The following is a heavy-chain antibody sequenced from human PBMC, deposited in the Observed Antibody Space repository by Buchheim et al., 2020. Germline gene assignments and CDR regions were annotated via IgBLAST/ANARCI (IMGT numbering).Heavy chain of an antibody. V-gene: IGHV4-34*01. Sequence: QVQLQQWGAGLLKPSETLSLTCAVYGGSFSGYYWGWIRQHPGKGLEWIGYIYYSGSTYYNPSLKSRVTISVDTSKNQFSLKLSSVTAADTAVYYCARTYGGKGYFDYWGQGTL. CDR1: GGSFSGYY. CDR3: ARTYGGKGYFDY. J-gene: IGHJ4*02. CDR2: IYYSGST. D-gene: IGHD4-23*01.